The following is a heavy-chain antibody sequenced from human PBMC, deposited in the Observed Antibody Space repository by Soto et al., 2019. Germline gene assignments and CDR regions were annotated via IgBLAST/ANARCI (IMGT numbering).Heavy chain of an antibody. D-gene: IGHD2-15*01. CDR1: GGSISSGGYY. V-gene: IGHV4-31*03. CDR3: ARVRYCSGGSCLSGAFDI. J-gene: IGHJ3*02. Sequence: QVQLQESGPGLVKPSQTLSLTCTVSGGSISSGGYYWSWIRQHPGKGLEWIGYIYYSGSTYYNPSLRSRVTISVDTSKNQFSLKLSSVTAADTAVYYCARVRYCSGGSCLSGAFDIWGQGTMVTGSS. CDR2: IYYSGST.